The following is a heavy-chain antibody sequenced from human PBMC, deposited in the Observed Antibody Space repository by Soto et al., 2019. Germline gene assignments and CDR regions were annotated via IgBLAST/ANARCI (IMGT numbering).Heavy chain of an antibody. V-gene: IGHV4-59*01. J-gene: IGHJ4*02. CDR3: ATSYGKAWYTY. Sequence: SXTXSLTCTVSGGSIGSYYWSWIRQPPGKGMESIGXIYYSXSTNYTPSLKXXLTISVDXSKSQITLQLTSVTVQDKDVYYCATSYGKAWYTYWGQGTQVTVYS. CDR2: IYYSXST. D-gene: IGHD6-13*01. CDR1: GGSIGSYY.